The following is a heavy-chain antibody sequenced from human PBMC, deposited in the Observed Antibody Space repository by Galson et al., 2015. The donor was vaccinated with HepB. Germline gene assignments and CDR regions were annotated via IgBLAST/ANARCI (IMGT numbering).Heavy chain of an antibody. D-gene: IGHD5-24*01. CDR2: ISSSSSYI. CDR3: ARETLWLQPRNDAFDI. V-gene: IGHV3-21*01. Sequence: SLRLSCAASGFTFSSYSMNWVRQAPGKGLEWVSSISSSSSYIYYADSVKGRFTISRDNAKNSLYLQMNSLRAEDTAVYYCARETLWLQPRNDAFDIWGQGTMVTVSS. CDR1: GFTFSSYS. J-gene: IGHJ3*02.